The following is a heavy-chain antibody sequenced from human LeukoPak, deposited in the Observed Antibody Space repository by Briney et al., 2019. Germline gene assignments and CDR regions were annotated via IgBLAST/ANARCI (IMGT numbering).Heavy chain of an antibody. CDR3: ARDRVVGLGIDNAFDI. V-gene: IGHV1-69*13. CDR1: GYTFTGYY. D-gene: IGHD2-15*01. CDR2: IIPVFGTA. Sequence: SVKVSCKASGYTFTGYYMHWVRQAPGQGLEWMGGIIPVFGTANYAQKFQGRVTITADESTSTAYMELSSLRSEDTAVYYCARDRVVGLGIDNAFDIWGHGTMVTVSS. J-gene: IGHJ3*02.